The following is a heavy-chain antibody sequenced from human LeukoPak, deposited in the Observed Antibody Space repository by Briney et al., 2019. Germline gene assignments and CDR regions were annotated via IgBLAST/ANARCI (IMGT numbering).Heavy chain of an antibody. CDR2: ISSYNGNT. V-gene: IGHV1-18*01. J-gene: IGHJ5*02. D-gene: IGHD5-18*01. CDR3: ATVLGYSYGRPNWFDP. CDR1: GYTFTSYG. Sequence: ASVKVSCKASGYTFTSYGISWVRQAPGQGLEWMGWISSYNGNTNYAQRLQGRVTMTTDTSTTTAYMELKSLRSDDTAVYYCATVLGYSYGRPNWFDPWGQGTLVTVSS.